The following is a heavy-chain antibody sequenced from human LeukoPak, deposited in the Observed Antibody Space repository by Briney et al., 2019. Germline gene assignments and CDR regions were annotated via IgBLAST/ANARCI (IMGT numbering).Heavy chain of an antibody. CDR1: SGSFSDYY. CDR2: INHSGNT. V-gene: IGHV4-34*01. D-gene: IGHD3-10*01. J-gene: IGHJ5*02. Sequence: TSETLSLTCAVYSGSFSDYYWSWIRLSPGKGLEWIGEINHSGNTHYSSALKSRVTISVDTSKNQFSLKLSSMTAADTAVYYCARAYGSGRVDWFDPWGQGTLVTVSS. CDR3: ARAYGSGRVDWFDP.